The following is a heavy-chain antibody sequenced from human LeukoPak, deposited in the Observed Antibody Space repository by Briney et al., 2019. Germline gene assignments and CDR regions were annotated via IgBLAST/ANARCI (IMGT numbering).Heavy chain of an antibody. CDR1: GGSISSYY. CDR2: IYYSGST. J-gene: IGHJ4*02. D-gene: IGHD6-19*01. CDR3: ARARRGSGWYYFDY. Sequence: SETLSLTCTVSGGSISSYYWSWIRQPPGKGLEWIGYIYYSGSTNYNPSLKSRVTISVDTSKNQFSLKLSSVTAADTAVYYCARARRGSGWYYFDYWGQGTLVTVSP. V-gene: IGHV4-59*12.